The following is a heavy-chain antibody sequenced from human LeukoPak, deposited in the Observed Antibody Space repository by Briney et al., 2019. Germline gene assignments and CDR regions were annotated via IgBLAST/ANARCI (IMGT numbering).Heavy chain of an antibody. CDR1: GYTFTRYY. V-gene: IGHV1-46*01. Sequence: ASVNVSCKASGYTFTRYYMHWVRQAPGQGLEWVGIINPSGGSTSYAQKFQGRVTMTRDTSTSTVYMELSSLRSEDTAVYYCARGGGYRITMVRGAYYGMDVWGQGTTVTVSS. CDR2: INPSGGST. CDR3: ARGGGYRITMVRGAYYGMDV. D-gene: IGHD3-10*01. J-gene: IGHJ6*02.